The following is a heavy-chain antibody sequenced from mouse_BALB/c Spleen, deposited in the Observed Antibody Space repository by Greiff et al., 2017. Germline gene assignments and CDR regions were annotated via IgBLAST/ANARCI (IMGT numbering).Heavy chain of an antibody. CDR1: GFNIKDTY. J-gene: IGHJ3*01. D-gene: IGHD2-4*01. CDR3: ARSTYDYDDGRGTD. Sequence: VQLQQSGAELVKPGASVKLSCTASGFNIKDTYMHWVKQRPEQGLEWIGRIDPANGNTKYDPKFQGKATITADTSSNTAYLQLSSLTSEDTAVYYGARSTYDYDDGRGTDWGQGTLVTVSA. V-gene: IGHV14-3*02. CDR2: IDPANGNT.